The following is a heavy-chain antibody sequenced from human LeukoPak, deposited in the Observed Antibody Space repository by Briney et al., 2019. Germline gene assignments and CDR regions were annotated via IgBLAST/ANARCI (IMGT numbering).Heavy chain of an antibody. CDR1: GFTFSSYG. J-gene: IGHJ5*02. V-gene: IGHV3-30*02. D-gene: IGHD3-22*01. Sequence: GGSLRLSCAASGFTFSSYGMHWVRQAPGKGLEWVAFIRYDGSDKYYADSVKGRFTISRDNSKNTLYLQMNSLRAEDTAVYYCARDSIPPNYYDSSGGSNWFDPWGQGTLVTVSS. CDR3: ARDSIPPNYYDSSGGSNWFDP. CDR2: IRYDGSDK.